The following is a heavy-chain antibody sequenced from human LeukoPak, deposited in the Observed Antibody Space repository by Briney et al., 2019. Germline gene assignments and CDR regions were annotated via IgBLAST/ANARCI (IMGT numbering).Heavy chain of an antibody. V-gene: IGHV3-30*03. CDR3: ARDLYNWSFDY. J-gene: IGHJ4*02. Sequence: GGSLRLSCAASGFTVSSNYMSWVRQAPGKGLEWVAVISYDGSNKYYADSVKGRFTISRVNSKNMLYLQMNSLRAEDTAVFYCARDLYNWSFDYWGQGTLVTVSS. D-gene: IGHD1-20*01. CDR1: GFTVSSNY. CDR2: ISYDGSNK.